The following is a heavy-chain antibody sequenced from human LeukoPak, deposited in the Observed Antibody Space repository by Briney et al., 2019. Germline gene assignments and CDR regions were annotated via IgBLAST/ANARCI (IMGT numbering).Heavy chain of an antibody. CDR3: AREAVTIFALVRTQTTKRPHRFDP. Sequence: ASVKVSCKASGGTFSSYAISWVRQAPGQGLEWMGGIIPIFGTANYAQKFQGRVTITADKSTSTVYMELSSLRSEDTAVYYCAREAVTIFALVRTQTTKRPHRFDPWGQGTLVTVSS. D-gene: IGHD3/OR15-3a*01. CDR1: GGTFSSYA. CDR2: IIPIFGTA. V-gene: IGHV1-69*06. J-gene: IGHJ5*02.